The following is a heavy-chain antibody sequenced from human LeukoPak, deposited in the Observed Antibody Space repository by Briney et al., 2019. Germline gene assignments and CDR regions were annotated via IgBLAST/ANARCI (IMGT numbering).Heavy chain of an antibody. D-gene: IGHD3-10*01. CDR3: ARDSEYYGSGPTFDY. V-gene: IGHV3-21*01. J-gene: IGHJ4*02. Sequence: GGSLRLSCAASGFTFNNYNMNWVRQAPGKALEWVSSITSSGAYIFYADSVKGRFTISRDNAKDSLYLQMNSLRAEDTAVYYCARDSEYYGSGPTFDYWGQGTLVTVSS. CDR1: GFTFNNYN. CDR2: ITSSGAYI.